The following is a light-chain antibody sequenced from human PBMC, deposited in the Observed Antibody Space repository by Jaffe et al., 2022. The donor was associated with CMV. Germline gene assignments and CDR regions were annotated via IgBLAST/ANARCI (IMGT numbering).Light chain of an antibody. CDR1: QSLVHSDGNTY. Sequence: DVVMTQSPLSLPVTLGQPASISCRSSQSLVHSDGNTYLNWFQQRPGQSPRRLIYKVSNRDSGVPDRFSGSGSGTDFTLKISRVEAEDVGVYYCMQGTHCRKNTFGQGTKLEIK. V-gene: IGKV2-30*02. CDR2: KVS. J-gene: IGKJ2*01. CDR3: MQGTHCRKNT.